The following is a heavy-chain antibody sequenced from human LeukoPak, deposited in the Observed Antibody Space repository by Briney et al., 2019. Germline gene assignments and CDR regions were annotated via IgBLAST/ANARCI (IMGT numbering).Heavy chain of an antibody. Sequence: PGGSLRLSCAASGFTLSIYSINRVRQAPGKGLEWISSISSGSTDIYYADSVKGRFTISRDNARNSLYLQINILRAEDTAVYYCARGSSYGSSSPYYYYMDVWGKGTTVTVSS. CDR1: GFTLSIYS. D-gene: IGHD6-6*01. CDR2: ISSGSTDI. J-gene: IGHJ6*03. V-gene: IGHV3-21*01. CDR3: ARGSSYGSSSPYYYYMDV.